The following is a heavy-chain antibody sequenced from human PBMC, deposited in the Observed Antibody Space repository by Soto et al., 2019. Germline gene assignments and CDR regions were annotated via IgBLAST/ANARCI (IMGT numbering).Heavy chain of an antibody. CDR1: GGTFSSYA. V-gene: IGHV1-69*01. CDR2: IIPIFGTA. D-gene: IGHD1-26*01. CDR3: ARDPLKVGANQKYFQH. J-gene: IGHJ1*01. Sequence: QVQLVQSGAEVKKPGSSVKVSCKASGGTFSSYAISWVRQAPGQGREWMGGIIPIFGTANYAQKFQGRVTITADESTSTAYMELSSLRSEDTAVYYCARDPLKVGANQKYFQHWCQGTMVSVSA.